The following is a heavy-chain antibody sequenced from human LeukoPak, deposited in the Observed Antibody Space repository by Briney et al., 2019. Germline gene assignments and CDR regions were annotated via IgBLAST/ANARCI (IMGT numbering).Heavy chain of an antibody. D-gene: IGHD2-21*01. CDR3: ARGFDCSTASCSCMDV. J-gene: IGHJ6*02. V-gene: IGHV3-11*01. CDR2: IGGSGTNI. Sequence: GGALRLSCAASGFPFSDYYMSWIRQAPGNGLEWVSYIGGSGTNIYYADSMKGRFTISRDNSKNSLYLQMNSLGADDTAVYYCARGFDCSTASCSCMDVWGQGTTVTVSS. CDR1: GFPFSDYY.